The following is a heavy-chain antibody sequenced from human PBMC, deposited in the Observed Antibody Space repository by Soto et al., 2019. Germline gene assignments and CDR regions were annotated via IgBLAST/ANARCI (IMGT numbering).Heavy chain of an antibody. D-gene: IGHD3-9*01. Sequence: GASVKVSCKASGYTFTGYYMHWVRQAPGQGLEWMGWINPNSGGTNYAQKFQGWVTMTRDTSISTAYMELSRLRSDDTAVYYCARDQYEILTGYRNYYYGMDVWGQGTTVTVSS. V-gene: IGHV1-2*04. CDR3: ARDQYEILTGYRNYYYGMDV. CDR1: GYTFTGYY. J-gene: IGHJ6*02. CDR2: INPNSGGT.